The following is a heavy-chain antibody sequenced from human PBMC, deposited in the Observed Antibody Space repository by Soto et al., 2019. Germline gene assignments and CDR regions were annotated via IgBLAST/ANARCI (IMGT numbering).Heavy chain of an antibody. V-gene: IGHV1-69*13. CDR3: ARGEHVPAPFDY. J-gene: IGHJ4*02. CDR1: GGTFSSYA. CDR2: IIPIFGTA. Sequence: AASVKVSCKASGGTFSSYAISWVRQAPGQGLEWMGGIIPIFGTANYAQKFQGRVTITADESTSTAYMELSSLRSEDTAVYYCARGEHVPAPFDYWGQGTLVTVSS. D-gene: IGHD1-26*01.